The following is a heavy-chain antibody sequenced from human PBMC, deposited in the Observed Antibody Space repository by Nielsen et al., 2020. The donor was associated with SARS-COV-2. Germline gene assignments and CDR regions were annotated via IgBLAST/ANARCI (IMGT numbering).Heavy chain of an antibody. Sequence: SETLSLTCTVSGGSISSGGYYWGWIRQPPGKGLEWIGSIYYSGSTYYNPSLKSRVTISVDTSKNQFSLKLSSVTAADTAVYYCARQPQQWLVRAFDYWGQGTLVTVSS. CDR3: ARQPQQWLVRAFDY. CDR2: IYYSGST. V-gene: IGHV4-39*01. D-gene: IGHD6-19*01. CDR1: GGSISSGGYY. J-gene: IGHJ4*02.